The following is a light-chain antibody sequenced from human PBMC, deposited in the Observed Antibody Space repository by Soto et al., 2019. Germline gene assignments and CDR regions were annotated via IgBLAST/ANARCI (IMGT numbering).Light chain of an antibody. Sequence: ILMTQSPATLSVSPGDSATLSCRASRSVDTDLAWYQQKPGQAPRLLIYGASTRATGIPARFSGSGSGTEFTLTISSLQSEDFAVYYCQQYNNWPLTFGGGTKVDIK. J-gene: IGKJ4*01. CDR3: QQYNNWPLT. CDR2: GAS. CDR1: RSVDTD. V-gene: IGKV3-15*01.